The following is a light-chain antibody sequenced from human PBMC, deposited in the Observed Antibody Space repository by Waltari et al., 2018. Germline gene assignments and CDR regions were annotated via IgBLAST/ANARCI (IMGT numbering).Light chain of an antibody. V-gene: IGKV2-30*01. CDR3: MQGIHWPFT. CDR2: KVS. J-gene: IGKJ3*01. Sequence: DVVMTQSPLSLPVTLGQPASISCRSGQSLVYTDGNTYLSWFQQRTGQSPRRLIYKVSNRDSGVPDRFSGSGSGTDFTLKISGVEAEDIGIYYCMQGIHWPFTFGPGTKVDIK. CDR1: QSLVYTDGNTY.